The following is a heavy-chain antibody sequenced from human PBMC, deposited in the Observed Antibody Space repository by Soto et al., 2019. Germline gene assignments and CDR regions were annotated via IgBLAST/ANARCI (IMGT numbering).Heavy chain of an antibody. Sequence: GGSLRLSCAASGFTFSSYWMHWVRQAPGKGLVWVSRINSDGSSTSYADSVKGRFTISIDNAKNTLYLQMNSLRAEDTAVYYCAREVDDYDSYGLDYWGQGTLVTVSS. J-gene: IGHJ4*02. V-gene: IGHV3-74*01. D-gene: IGHD4-17*01. CDR1: GFTFSSYW. CDR2: INSDGSST. CDR3: AREVDDYDSYGLDY.